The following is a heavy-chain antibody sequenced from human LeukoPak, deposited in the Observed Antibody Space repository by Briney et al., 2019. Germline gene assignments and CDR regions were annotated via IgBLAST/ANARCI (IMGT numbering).Heavy chain of an antibody. Sequence: GRSLRLSCAASGFTFTSYGMYWVRQAPGKGLEWLAVISYDGSNEYYADSVRGRFTVSRDNSRNTVFLQMNSLRAEDTAVYYCAEGPLYYDSSSAGAFDIWGQGTMVTVSS. D-gene: IGHD3-22*01. V-gene: IGHV3-30*03. CDR3: AEGPLYYDSSSAGAFDI. J-gene: IGHJ3*02. CDR1: GFTFTSYG. CDR2: ISYDGSNE.